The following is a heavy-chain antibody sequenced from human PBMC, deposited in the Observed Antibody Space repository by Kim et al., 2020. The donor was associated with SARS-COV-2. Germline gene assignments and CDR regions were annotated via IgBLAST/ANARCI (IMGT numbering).Heavy chain of an antibody. D-gene: IGHD3-3*01. Sequence: PSSGGTNNAKKFQGRVTMTWDTSISTAYMELSRLRSDDTAVYYCARGYDYWGQGTLVTVSS. J-gene: IGHJ4*02. V-gene: IGHV1-2*02. CDR3: ARGYDY. CDR2: PSSGGT.